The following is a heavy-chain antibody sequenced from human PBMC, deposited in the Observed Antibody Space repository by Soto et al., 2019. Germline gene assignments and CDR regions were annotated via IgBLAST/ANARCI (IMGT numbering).Heavy chain of an antibody. CDR3: AKGSVDKVAVAGTEWAQGFDY. CDR2: ISYDGSNK. J-gene: IGHJ4*02. V-gene: IGHV3-30*18. D-gene: IGHD6-19*01. CDR1: GFTFSSYG. Sequence: PGGSLRLSCAASGFTFSSYGMHWARQAPGKGLEWVAVISYDGSNKYYADSVKGRFTISRDNSKNTLYLQMNSLRAEDTAVYYCAKGSVDKVAVAGTEWAQGFDYWGQGTLVTVSS.